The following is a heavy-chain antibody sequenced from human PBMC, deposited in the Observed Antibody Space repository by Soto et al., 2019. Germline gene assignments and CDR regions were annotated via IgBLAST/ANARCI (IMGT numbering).Heavy chain of an antibody. V-gene: IGHV4-34*01. Sequence: PSETLSPTCAVYGASLSDNYCNWLRQPPGKGLEWIGETNHSGNTNYNPSLRGRVPISIDTSKNQLSLKLSSVTAADTAVYYCARGGKYYYGSSGYYVYYYGMDVWGQGTTVTVSS. CDR3: ARGGKYYYGSSGYYVYYYGMDV. J-gene: IGHJ6*02. D-gene: IGHD3-22*01. CDR1: GASLSDNY. CDR2: TNHSGNT.